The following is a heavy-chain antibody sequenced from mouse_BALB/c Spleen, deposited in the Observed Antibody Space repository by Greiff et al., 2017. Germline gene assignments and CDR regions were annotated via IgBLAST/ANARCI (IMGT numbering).Heavy chain of an antibody. J-gene: IGHJ3*01. D-gene: IGHD2-1*01. CDR1: GYTFTSYW. Sequence: QVQLKQPGAELVKPGASVKLSCKASGYTFTSYWMHWVEQRPGQGLEWIGEIDPSDSYTNYNQKFKGKATLTVDKSSSTAYMQLSSLTSEDSAVYYCARYYGKSSFAYWGQGTLVTVSA. CDR3: ARYYGKSSFAY. V-gene: IGHV1-69*02. CDR2: IDPSDSYT.